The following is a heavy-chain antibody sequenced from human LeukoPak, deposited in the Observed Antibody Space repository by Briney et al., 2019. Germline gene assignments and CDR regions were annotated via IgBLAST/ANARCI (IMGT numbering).Heavy chain of an antibody. D-gene: IGHD6-19*01. J-gene: IGHJ4*02. Sequence: ASVKVSCKASGYTFTGYYIHWVRQAPGQGLEWMGWINPKTGGTKYAQKFQGRVTMTRDTSISTAYMELRRLRSDDTAKYYCARGSGSGWYAGELADSWGQGTLVTVSS. V-gene: IGHV1-2*02. CDR3: ARGSGSGWYAGELADS. CDR1: GYTFTGYY. CDR2: INPKTGGT.